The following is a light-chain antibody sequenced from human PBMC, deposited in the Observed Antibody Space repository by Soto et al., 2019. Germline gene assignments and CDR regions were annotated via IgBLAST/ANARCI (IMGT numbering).Light chain of an antibody. J-gene: IGKJ5*01. Sequence: VVMTQSPATLSVSPGERATLSCRASESVSSNLAWYEQRPGQAPRLVIYGASTRATGIPARFSGGGSGTEFTLTISSLQSEDFAVYYCQQYNSWPPITSGQGTGLEIK. CDR2: GAS. V-gene: IGKV3-15*01. CDR3: QQYNSWPPIT. CDR1: ESVSSN.